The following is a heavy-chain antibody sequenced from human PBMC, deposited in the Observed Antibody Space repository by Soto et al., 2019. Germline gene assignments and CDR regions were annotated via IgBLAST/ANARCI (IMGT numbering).Heavy chain of an antibody. D-gene: IGHD6-19*01. J-gene: IGHJ4*02. V-gene: IGHV3-21*01. Sequence: GGSMKLSCAASGFTFRSYAMNGVRQTQEKGLEWVSSISSTSSYTHYSDSVKGRFTISRDNANNSLFLQMNSLRAEDTATYYCARDLALAGNYWGQGVLVTVSS. CDR1: GFTFRSYA. CDR3: ARDLALAGNY. CDR2: ISSTSSYT.